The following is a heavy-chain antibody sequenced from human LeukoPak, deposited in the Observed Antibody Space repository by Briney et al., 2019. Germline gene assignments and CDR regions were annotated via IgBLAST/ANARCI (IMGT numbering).Heavy chain of an antibody. V-gene: IGHV1-8*01. CDR2: MNPNSGKT. Sequence: GASVKVSCKASGYTFTSYDINWVRQATGQGLEWMGWMNPNSGKTGYEKKFQDRVTMTKNTTIRTAYMELSSLRSEDTAVYYCARARAVMVYATWVHWFDPWGQGTLVTVSS. D-gene: IGHD2-8*01. CDR3: ARARAVMVYATWVHWFDP. J-gene: IGHJ5*02. CDR1: GYTFTSYD.